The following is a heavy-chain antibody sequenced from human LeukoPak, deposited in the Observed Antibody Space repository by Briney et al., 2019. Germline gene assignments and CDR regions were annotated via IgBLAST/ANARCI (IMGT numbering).Heavy chain of an antibody. CDR3: ARGSYYDSSGYYVNLVY. J-gene: IGHJ4*02. CDR2: ISAYNGNT. D-gene: IGHD3-22*01. V-gene: IGHV1-18*01. CDR1: GYTFSSYG. Sequence: ASVKVSCKASGYTFSSYGISWVRQAPGQGLEWMGWISAYNGNTNYAQKLQGRVTMTTDTSTSTAYMELSSLRSEDTAVYYCARGSYYDSSGYYVNLVYWGQGTLVTVSS.